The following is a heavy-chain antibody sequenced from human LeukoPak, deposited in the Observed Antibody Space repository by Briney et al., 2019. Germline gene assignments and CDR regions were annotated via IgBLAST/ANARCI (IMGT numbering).Heavy chain of an antibody. V-gene: IGHV4-59*08. CDR1: GGSISSHY. CDR2: VYYSGTT. CDR3: ARRDGYSSSWYP. D-gene: IGHD6-13*01. Sequence: SETLSLTCTVSGGSISSHYWSWIRQAPGKGLEWIGYVYYSGTTNYNPSLKSRVSISVDTSRNQFSLKLSSVTAADTAVYYCARRDGYSSSWYPWGQGTLVTVSS. J-gene: IGHJ5*02.